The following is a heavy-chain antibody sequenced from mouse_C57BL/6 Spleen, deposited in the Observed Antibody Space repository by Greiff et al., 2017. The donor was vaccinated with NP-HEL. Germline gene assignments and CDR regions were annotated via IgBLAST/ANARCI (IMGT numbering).Heavy chain of an antibody. CDR3: TTSDYSIFAWFAY. CDR1: GFNIKDDY. CDR2: IDPENGDT. J-gene: IGHJ3*01. V-gene: IGHV14-4*01. D-gene: IGHD2-5*01. Sequence: VQLQQSGAELVRPGASVKLSCTASGFNIKDDYMHWVKQRPEQGLEWIGWIDPENGDTENASKFQGKATITADTSSNTAYLQLSSLTSEDTAVYYCTTSDYSIFAWFAYWGQGTLVTVSA.